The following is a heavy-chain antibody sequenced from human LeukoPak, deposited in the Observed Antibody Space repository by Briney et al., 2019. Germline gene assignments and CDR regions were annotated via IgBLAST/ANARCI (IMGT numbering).Heavy chain of an antibody. CDR1: GGSISSYY. CDR2: IYYSGST. Sequence: SETLSLTCTVSGGSISSYYWSWIRQPRGKGLEWIGYIYYSGSTNYNPSLKSRVTISVDTSKNQFSLKLSSVTAADTAVYYCARESNPVTFDIWGQGTMVTVSS. V-gene: IGHV4-59*01. J-gene: IGHJ3*02. CDR3: ARESNPVTFDI.